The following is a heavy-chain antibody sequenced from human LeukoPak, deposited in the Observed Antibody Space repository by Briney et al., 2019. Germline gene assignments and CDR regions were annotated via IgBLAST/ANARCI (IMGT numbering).Heavy chain of an antibody. CDR3: ARTYSSGWYGNLGY. Sequence: SETLSLTCTVSGGSISSGGYYWSWIRQHPGKGLEWIGYIYYSGSTYYNPSLKSRVTISVDTSKNQFSLKLSSVTAADTAVYYCARTYSSGWYGNLGYWGQGTLVTVSS. CDR1: GGSISSGGYY. CDR2: IYYSGST. D-gene: IGHD6-19*01. V-gene: IGHV4-31*03. J-gene: IGHJ4*02.